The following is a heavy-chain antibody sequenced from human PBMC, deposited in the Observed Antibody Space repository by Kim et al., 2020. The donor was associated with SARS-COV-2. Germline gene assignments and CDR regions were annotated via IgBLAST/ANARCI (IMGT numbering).Heavy chain of an antibody. D-gene: IGHD3-10*01. CDR3: ARGLRGGYYGSGSYPD. CDR2: INHSGST. Sequence: SETLSLTCAVYGGSFSGYYWSWIRQPPGKGLEWIGEINHSGSTNYNPSLKSRVTISVDTSKNQFSLKLSSVTAADTAVYYCARGLRGGYYGSGSYPDWGQGTLVTVSS. CDR1: GGSFSGYY. J-gene: IGHJ4*02. V-gene: IGHV4-34*01.